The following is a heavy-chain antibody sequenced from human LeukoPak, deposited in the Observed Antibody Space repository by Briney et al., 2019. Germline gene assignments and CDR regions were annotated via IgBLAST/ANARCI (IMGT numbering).Heavy chain of an antibody. V-gene: IGHV4-34*01. D-gene: IGHD3-10*01. J-gene: IGHJ5*02. CDR1: GGSFSGYY. CDR3: ARDGNRGVWFDP. Sequence: PSETLSLTCAVYGGSFSGYYWSWIRQPPGKGLEWIGEINHSGSTNYNPSLKSRVTISVDTSKNQFSLKLSSVTAADTAVYYCARDGNRGVWFDPWGLGTLVTVSS. CDR2: INHSGST.